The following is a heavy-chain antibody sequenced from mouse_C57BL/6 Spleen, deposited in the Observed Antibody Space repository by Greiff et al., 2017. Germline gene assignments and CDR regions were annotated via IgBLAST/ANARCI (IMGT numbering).Heavy chain of an antibody. V-gene: IGHV1-69*01. CDR1: GYTFTSYW. J-gene: IGHJ2*01. CDR2: IDPSDSYT. D-gene: IGHD2-1*01. Sequence: QVQLQQPGAELVMPGASVKLSCKASGYTFTSYWMHWVKQRPGQGLEWIGEIDPSDSYTNYNQKVKGKSTLTVDKSSSTAYMQLSSLTSEDSAVYYCARSGNAFDYWGQGTTLTVSS. CDR3: ARSGNAFDY.